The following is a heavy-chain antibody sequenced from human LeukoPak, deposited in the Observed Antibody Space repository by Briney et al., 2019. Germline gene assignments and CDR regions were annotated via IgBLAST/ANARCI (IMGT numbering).Heavy chain of an antibody. V-gene: IGHV4-39*07. J-gene: IGHJ5*02. CDR1: GGSISSSSYY. CDR3: ATLKGAYYYGSGTKGWFDP. Sequence: SETLSLTCTVSGGSISSSSYYWGWIRQPPGKGLEWIGSIYYSGSTYYNPSLKSRVTISVDTSKNQFSLKLSSVTAADTAVYYCATLKGAYYYGSGTKGWFDPWGQGTLVTVSS. D-gene: IGHD3-10*01. CDR2: IYYSGST.